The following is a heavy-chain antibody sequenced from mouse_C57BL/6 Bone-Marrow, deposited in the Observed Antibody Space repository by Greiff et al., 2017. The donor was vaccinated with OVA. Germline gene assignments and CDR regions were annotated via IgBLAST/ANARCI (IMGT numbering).Heavy chain of an antibody. CDR1: GYTFPDYY. CDR2: INPYNGGP. D-gene: IGHD2-3*01. Sequence: VHVKQSGPVLVKPGASVKMSCKASGYTFPDYYMNWVKQSHGKSLEWLGVINPYNGGPSYNQKFKGKATLTVDKSSSTAYMELNSLTSEDSAVYYCARGGLLRYFDYWGQGTTLTVSS. J-gene: IGHJ2*01. CDR3: ARGGLLRYFDY. V-gene: IGHV1-19*01.